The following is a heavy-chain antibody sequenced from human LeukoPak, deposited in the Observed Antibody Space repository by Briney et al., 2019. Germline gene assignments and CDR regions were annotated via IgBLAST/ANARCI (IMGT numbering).Heavy chain of an antibody. CDR1: GGSISSGTYY. J-gene: IGHJ5*02. D-gene: IGHD3-10*01. Sequence: SETLSLTCTVSGGSISSGTYYWGWIRQPPGKGLEWIGSIYYSGRTFYNPSLKSRVTISLDKSKNQFSLKLSSVTAADTAVYYCARAVTMIRGVYGQNWFDPWGQGALVTVSS. CDR2: IYYSGRT. V-gene: IGHV4-39*07. CDR3: ARAVTMIRGVYGQNWFDP.